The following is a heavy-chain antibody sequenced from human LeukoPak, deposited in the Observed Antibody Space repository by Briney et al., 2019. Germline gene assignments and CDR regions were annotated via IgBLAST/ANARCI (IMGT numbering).Heavy chain of an antibody. CDR2: TYYRSKWYN. V-gene: IGHV6-1*01. D-gene: IGHD5-12*01. CDR3: ARETLTWTNWFDP. CDR1: GDSVSSNSAA. J-gene: IGHJ5*02. Sequence: SQTLSLTCAISGDSVSSNSAAWNWIRQSPSGGLEWLGRTYYRSKWYNDYAVSVKSRITINPDTSKNQFSLQLNSVTPEDTAVYYCARETLTWTNWFDPWGQGTLVTVSS.